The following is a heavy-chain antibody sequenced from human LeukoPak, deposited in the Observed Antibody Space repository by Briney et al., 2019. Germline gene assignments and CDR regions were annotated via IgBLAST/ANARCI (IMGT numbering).Heavy chain of an antibody. CDR1: TFTFSSYN. CDR3: ARDYSDYYYDSSGYLGENAFDI. Sequence: GGSLRLSCAASTFTFSSYNMNWVRQAPGKGLEWVSYISSSGSTIYYADSVKGRFTISRDNAKNSLYLQMNSLRAEDTAVYYCARDYSDYYYDSSGYLGENAFDIWGQGTMVTVSS. V-gene: IGHV3-48*04. CDR2: ISSSGSTI. J-gene: IGHJ3*02. D-gene: IGHD3-22*01.